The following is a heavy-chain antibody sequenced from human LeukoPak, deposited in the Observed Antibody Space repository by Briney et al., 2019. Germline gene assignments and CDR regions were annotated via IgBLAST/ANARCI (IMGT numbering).Heavy chain of an antibody. V-gene: IGHV3-48*01. J-gene: IGHJ3*02. Sequence: PGRSLRLSCAASGFTFSSYGMHWVRQAPGKGLEWVSYIRSSSSTIYYADSVKGRFTISTDNANNSLYLQMNSLRAEDTAVYYCARSLRNAFDIWGQGTMVTVSS. CDR2: IRSSSSTI. CDR1: GFTFSSYG. CDR3: ARSLRNAFDI. D-gene: IGHD3-3*01.